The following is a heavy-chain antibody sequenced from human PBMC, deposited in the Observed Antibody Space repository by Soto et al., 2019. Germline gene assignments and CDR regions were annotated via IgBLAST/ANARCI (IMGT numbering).Heavy chain of an antibody. CDR3: VQGRYPTMATPLDH. CDR1: GFTFDNCG. CDR2: ISWDSSTI. Sequence: EVQLVESGGGWVQPGRSLRLSCAASGFTFDNCGMHWVRQAPGKGLEGVAGISWDSSTIGYADSVKGRFIISRDDAKNSLYLQMDSLRGEDTALYYCVQGRYPTMATPLDHWGQGTQVIVSS. V-gene: IGHV3-9*01. J-gene: IGHJ4*02. D-gene: IGHD2-15*01.